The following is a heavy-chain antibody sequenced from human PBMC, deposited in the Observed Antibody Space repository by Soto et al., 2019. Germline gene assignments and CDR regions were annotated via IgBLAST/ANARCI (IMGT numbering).Heavy chain of an antibody. V-gene: IGHV1-69*13. CDR2: IIPIFGTA. Sequence: SVKVSWKASGGTFGSYAISWVRQAPGQGLEWMGGIIPIFGTANYAQKFQGRVTITADESTSTAYMELSSLRSEDTAIYYCARGVFDGYPIDYWGQGTLVTVSS. CDR1: GGTFGSYA. CDR3: ARGVFDGYPIDY. D-gene: IGHD5-12*01. J-gene: IGHJ4*02.